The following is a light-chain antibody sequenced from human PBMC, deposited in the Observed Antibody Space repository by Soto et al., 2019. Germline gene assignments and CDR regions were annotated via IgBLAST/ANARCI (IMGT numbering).Light chain of an antibody. V-gene: IGLV2-14*01. CDR1: SSDVGGYNY. CDR3: SSYTSSSTYV. J-gene: IGLJ1*01. CDR2: EVS. Sequence: SVLSQPCSLYGSPGQPITISFTGTSSDVGGYNYVSWYQQHPGKAPKLMIYEVSNRPSGVSNRFSGSKSGNTASLTISGLQAEDEADYYCSSYTSSSTYVFGTGTKVTAL.